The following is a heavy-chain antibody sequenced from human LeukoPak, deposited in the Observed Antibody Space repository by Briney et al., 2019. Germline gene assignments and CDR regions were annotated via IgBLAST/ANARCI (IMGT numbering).Heavy chain of an antibody. V-gene: IGHV4-39*01. D-gene: IGHD4-11*01. CDR3: ARSDYSAYFDY. CDR2: VYYSGIT. J-gene: IGHJ4*02. Sequence: PSETLSLTCTVSGGSVNNNAYYWGWVRQPPGKGLEYIGNVYYSGITYYNPSLQSRVTISVDTSNNQFSLKLSSVTAADTAVYYCARSDYSAYFDYWGQGTLVSVSS. CDR1: GGSVNNNAYY.